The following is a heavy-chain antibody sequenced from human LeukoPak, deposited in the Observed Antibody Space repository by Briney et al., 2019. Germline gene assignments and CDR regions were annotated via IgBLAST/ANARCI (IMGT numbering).Heavy chain of an antibody. D-gene: IGHD2-15*01. Sequence: GGSLRLSCAASGFTFSSYSMNWVRQAPGKGLEWVSAISGSGDSTYYVDSVKGRFTISRDNSKNTLYLQMNSLRAEDTAVYYCARVSSVCSGGSCYFWYYYYGMDVWGQGTTVTVSS. V-gene: IGHV3-23*01. CDR1: GFTFSSYS. CDR3: ARVSSVCSGGSCYFWYYYYGMDV. J-gene: IGHJ6*02. CDR2: ISGSGDST.